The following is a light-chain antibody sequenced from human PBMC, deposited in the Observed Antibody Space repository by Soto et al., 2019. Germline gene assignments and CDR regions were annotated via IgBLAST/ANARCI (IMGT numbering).Light chain of an antibody. V-gene: IGKV3-15*01. Sequence: EVVVTKSAATLSVSPCERATLSCRASQSVSSYVAWYQQRPGQAPRLLIYGASTRATGIPARFSGSGSGTEFTPTISSLQSEAFAVYYCQQYNNWPPLTFGQGTRLEIK. CDR3: QQYNNWPPLT. CDR2: GAS. CDR1: QSVSSY. J-gene: IGKJ5*01.